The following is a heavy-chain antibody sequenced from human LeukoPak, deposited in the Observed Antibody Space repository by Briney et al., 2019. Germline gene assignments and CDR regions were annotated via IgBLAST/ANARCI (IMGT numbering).Heavy chain of an antibody. J-gene: IGHJ5*02. D-gene: IGHD3-10*01. CDR2: MNPNSGNT. CDR3: ARKRGITMVRGAPNWFDP. V-gene: IGHV1-8*02. CDR1: GYTFTSYD. Sequence: ASVKVSCKASGYTFTSYDINWVRQATGQGLEWMGWMNPNSGNTGYAQKFQGRVTMTRNTSISTAYMELSSLRSEDTAVYYCARKRGITMVRGAPNWFDPWGQGTLVTVSS.